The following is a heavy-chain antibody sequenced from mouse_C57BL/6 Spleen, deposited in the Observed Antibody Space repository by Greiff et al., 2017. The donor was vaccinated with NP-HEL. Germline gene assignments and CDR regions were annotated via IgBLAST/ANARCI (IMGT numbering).Heavy chain of an antibody. V-gene: IGHV1-9*01. Sequence: QVQLQQSGAELMKPGASVKLSCKATGYTFTGYWIEWVKQRPGHGLEWIGEILPGSGSTSSNEKFKGKATFTAYTSSNTAYMQLSSLTTEDSAIYYCARRQLRLPAWFAYWGQGTLVTVSA. CDR3: ARRQLRLPAWFAY. CDR2: ILPGSGST. J-gene: IGHJ3*01. D-gene: IGHD3-2*02. CDR1: GYTFTGYW.